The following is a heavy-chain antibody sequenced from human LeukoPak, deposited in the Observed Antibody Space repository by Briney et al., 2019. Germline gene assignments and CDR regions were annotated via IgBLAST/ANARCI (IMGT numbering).Heavy chain of an antibody. Sequence: PVKVSCKASGGAFSSYAISWVRQAPGQGLEWMGGIIPIFGTANYAQKFQGRVTITTDEFTSTAYMELSSLRSEDTAVYYCARAPHYYDSSGEYYYYYYMDVWGKGTTVTVSS. CDR3: ARAPHYYDSSGEYYYYYYMDV. V-gene: IGHV1-69*05. J-gene: IGHJ6*03. CDR2: IIPIFGTA. D-gene: IGHD3-22*01. CDR1: GGAFSSYA.